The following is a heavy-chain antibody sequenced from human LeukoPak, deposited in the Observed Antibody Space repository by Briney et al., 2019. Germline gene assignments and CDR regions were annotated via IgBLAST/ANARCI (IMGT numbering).Heavy chain of an antibody. CDR1: GGSISSGGYY. Sequence: TLSLTCTVSGGSISSGGYYWSWIRQHPGKGLKWIGYIYYSGSTYYNPSLKSRVTISVDTSKNQFSLKLSSVTAADTAVYYCARERVQDYYDSSGYFSYIDYWGQGTLVTVSS. V-gene: IGHV4-31*03. CDR3: ARERVQDYYDSSGYFSYIDY. CDR2: IYYSGST. D-gene: IGHD3-22*01. J-gene: IGHJ4*02.